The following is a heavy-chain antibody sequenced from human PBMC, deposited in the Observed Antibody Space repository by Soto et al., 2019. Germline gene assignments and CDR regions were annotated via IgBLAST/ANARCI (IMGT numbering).Heavy chain of an antibody. V-gene: IGHV4-39*01. CDR2: IYYSGST. Sequence: QLQLQESGPGLVKPSETLSLTCTVSGGSISSSSYYWGWIRQPPGKGLEWIGSIYYSGSTYYNPSLKSRVTISVDTSKNQFSLKLSSVTAADTAVYYCASIKGAVNWFDPWGQGTLVTVSS. D-gene: IGHD1-20*01. CDR1: GGSISSSSYY. CDR3: ASIKGAVNWFDP. J-gene: IGHJ5*02.